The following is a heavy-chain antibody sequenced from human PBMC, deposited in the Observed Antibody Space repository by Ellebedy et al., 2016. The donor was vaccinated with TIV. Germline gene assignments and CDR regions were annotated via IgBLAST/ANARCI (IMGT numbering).Heavy chain of an antibody. V-gene: IGHV3-11*04. CDR2: ISSSGDTI. D-gene: IGHD2-2*01. CDR1: GFTFSDYY. Sequence: GESLKISCAASGFTFSDYYMSWIRQSPGKGLEWVSYISSSGDTIYYADSVTGQFTVSRDNAKNSLYLQMHSLRAEDTAVYYCARGRGYCSSTSCYGSSDYWGQGTLVTVSS. CDR3: ARGRGYCSSTSCYGSSDY. J-gene: IGHJ4*02.